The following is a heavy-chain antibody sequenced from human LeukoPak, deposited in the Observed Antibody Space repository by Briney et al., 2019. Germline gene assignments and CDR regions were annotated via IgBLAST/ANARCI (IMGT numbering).Heavy chain of an antibody. J-gene: IGHJ4*02. V-gene: IGHV3-48*03. CDR2: ISSSGSTI. CDR3: ARDYGGKIDY. D-gene: IGHD4-23*01. CDR1: GFTFSSYE. Sequence: GGSLRLSCAASGFTFSSYEMNWVRQAPGKGPEWVSYISSSGSTIYYADSVKGRFTISRDNAKNSLYLQMNSLRAEDTAVYYCARDYGGKIDYWGQGTLVTVSS.